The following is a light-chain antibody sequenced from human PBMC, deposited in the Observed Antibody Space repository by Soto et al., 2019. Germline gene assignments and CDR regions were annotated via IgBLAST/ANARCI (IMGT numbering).Light chain of an antibody. J-gene: IGLJ3*02. V-gene: IGLV2-14*01. CDR2: DVS. Sequence: QSVLTQPASVSGSPGQSITISCTGTSSDVGGYNYVCWYQQHPGKAPKLMIYDVSNRPSGVSNRFSGSKSGNTASLTISGLQAEDEADYYCQSFDTNLRGSVFGGGTKLTVL. CDR3: QSFDTNLRGSV. CDR1: SSDVGGYNY.